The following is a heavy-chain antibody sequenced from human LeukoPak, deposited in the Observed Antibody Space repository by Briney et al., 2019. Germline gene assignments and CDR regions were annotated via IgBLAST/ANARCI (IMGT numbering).Heavy chain of an antibody. V-gene: IGHV3-20*04. CDR1: GFTFDDFD. CDR3: ACEPVLLSS. J-gene: IGHJ4*02. CDR2: INWNGDRT. Sequence: GGSLRLSCTSSGFTFDDFDISWVRQVPGKGLQWVSGINWNGDRTAYADSVKGRFTISRDNAKNSLFLEMNSLRADDTAFYYCACEPVLLSSWGQGTLVTVSS. D-gene: IGHD3-10*02.